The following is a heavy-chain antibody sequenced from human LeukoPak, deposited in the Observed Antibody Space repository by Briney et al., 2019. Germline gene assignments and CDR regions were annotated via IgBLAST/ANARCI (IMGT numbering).Heavy chain of an antibody. CDR2: INPSGGSS. J-gene: IGHJ4*02. CDR3: ARDLGATLCDY. V-gene: IGHV1-46*01. Sequence: ASVKVSCKASGYSFTNNYIHWVREAPVQGLQWMGGINPSGGSSTYAQKFQGRVTITRDTSASTAYLELSSLRSEDTAVYYCARDLGATLCDYWGQGTLVTVSS. CDR1: GYSFTNNY. D-gene: IGHD2-15*01.